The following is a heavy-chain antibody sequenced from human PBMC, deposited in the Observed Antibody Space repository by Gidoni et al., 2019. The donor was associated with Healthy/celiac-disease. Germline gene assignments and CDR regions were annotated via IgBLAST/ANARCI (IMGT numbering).Heavy chain of an antibody. D-gene: IGHD2-15*01. V-gene: IGHV3-21*01. CDR1: GFTLSSYS. J-gene: IGHJ5*02. Sequence: EVQLVASGGGLVKPGGSLRLSCEASGFTLSSYSMNWVRQAPGKGLEWVSSISSSSSYIYYADSVKGRFTISRDNAKNSLYLQMNSLRAEDTAVYYCASPGYCSGGSCYHPWGQGTLVTVSS. CDR3: ASPGYCSGGSCYHP. CDR2: ISSSSSYI.